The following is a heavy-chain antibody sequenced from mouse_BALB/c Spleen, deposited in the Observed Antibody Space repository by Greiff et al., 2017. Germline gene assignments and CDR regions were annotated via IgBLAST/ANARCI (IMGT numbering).Heavy chain of an antibody. J-gene: IGHJ4*01. CDR2: ISDGGSYT. CDR3: ARGGSSYAMDY. D-gene: IGHD1-1*01. CDR1: GFTFSDYY. V-gene: IGHV5-4*02. Sequence: EVNLVESGGGLVKPGGSLKLSCAASGFTFSDYYMYWVRQTPEKRLEWVATISDGGSYTYYPDSVKGRFTISRDNAKNNLYLQMSSLKSEDTAMYYCARGGSSYAMDYWGQGTSVTVSS.